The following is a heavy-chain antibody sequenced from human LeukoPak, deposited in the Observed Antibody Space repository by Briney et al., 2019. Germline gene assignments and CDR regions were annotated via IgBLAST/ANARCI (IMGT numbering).Heavy chain of an antibody. V-gene: IGHV3-21*01. Sequence: PGGSLRLSCAASGFTFSNYGMNWVRQAPGKGLEWVSSISSSSTYIYYADSVKGRFTISRDNAKNSLYLQMNSLRAEDTAVYYCAKSSVWNYYYYYMDVWGKGTTVIASS. D-gene: IGHD6-19*01. CDR2: ISSSSTYI. CDR1: GFTFSNYG. J-gene: IGHJ6*03. CDR3: AKSSVWNYYYYYMDV.